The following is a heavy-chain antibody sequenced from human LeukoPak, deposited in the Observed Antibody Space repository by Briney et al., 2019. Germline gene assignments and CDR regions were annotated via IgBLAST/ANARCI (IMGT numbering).Heavy chain of an antibody. Sequence: GGSLRLSCAASGFTFSTYSMSWVRQAPGKGLEWVSSISSSSSYIYYADSVKGRFTISRDNAKNSLFLQMNSLRAEDTAVYYCAREEYSSSYTDYYYYMDVWGKGTTVTVSS. V-gene: IGHV3-21*01. D-gene: IGHD6-6*01. CDR1: GFTFSTYS. CDR2: ISSSSSYI. CDR3: AREEYSSSYTDYYYYMDV. J-gene: IGHJ6*03.